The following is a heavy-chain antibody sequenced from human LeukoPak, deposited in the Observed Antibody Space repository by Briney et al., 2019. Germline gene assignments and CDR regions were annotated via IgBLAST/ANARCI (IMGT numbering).Heavy chain of an antibody. D-gene: IGHD1-26*01. V-gene: IGHV3-21*01. Sequence: GGSLTLSCAPSGFIFSRYSMNWVRQAPGKALEWVSSISSSSSYIYYADSVKGRFTISRDNAKNSLSLQMNSLRAEDTAVYYCARGGEPVGFDYWGQGTLVTVSS. CDR2: ISSSSSYI. CDR3: ARGGEPVGFDY. J-gene: IGHJ4*02. CDR1: GFIFSRYS.